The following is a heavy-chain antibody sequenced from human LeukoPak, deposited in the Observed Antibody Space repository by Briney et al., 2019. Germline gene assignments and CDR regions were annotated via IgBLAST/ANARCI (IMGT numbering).Heavy chain of an antibody. CDR3: AREWLASHFDY. CDR1: GYTFTSYD. Sequence: GASVKVSCKASGYTFTSYDINWVRQATGQGLEWMGWMNPNSGNTGYAQKFQGRVTITTDESTSTAYMELSSLRSEDTAVYYCAREWLASHFDYWGQGTLVTVSS. J-gene: IGHJ4*02. CDR2: MNPNSGNT. V-gene: IGHV1-8*01. D-gene: IGHD6-19*01.